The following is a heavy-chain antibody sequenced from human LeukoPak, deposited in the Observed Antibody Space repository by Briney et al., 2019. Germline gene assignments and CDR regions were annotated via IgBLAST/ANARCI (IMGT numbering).Heavy chain of an antibody. CDR2: IIPIFGTA. CDR3: ARSQPLAYFDL. V-gene: IGHV1-69*06. CDR1: GGSFNSYA. Sequence: SVKVSCKASGGSFNSYAISWVRQAPGQGLEWMGGIIPIFGTANYAQKFQGRVTITADKSTNTAYMELSSLRSEDTAVYYCARSQPLAYFDLWGRGALVTVSS. J-gene: IGHJ2*01.